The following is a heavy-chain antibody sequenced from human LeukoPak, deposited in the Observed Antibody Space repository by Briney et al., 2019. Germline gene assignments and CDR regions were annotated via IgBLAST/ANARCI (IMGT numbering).Heavy chain of an antibody. V-gene: IGHV4-4*07. CDR3: GRGDYYAGGGRNWFGP. D-gene: IGHD3-16*01. CDR2: IHTSGTT. J-gene: IGHJ5*02. CDR1: GGSMSDYY. Sequence: SETLSLTCTVSGGSMSDYYWSFIRQSAGTGLEWLGRIHTSGTTWYNPSLKSRVTLSVDASKIQFSLGLTSVTAADTAVYYCGRGDYYAGGGRNWFGPWGQGTLVTVSS.